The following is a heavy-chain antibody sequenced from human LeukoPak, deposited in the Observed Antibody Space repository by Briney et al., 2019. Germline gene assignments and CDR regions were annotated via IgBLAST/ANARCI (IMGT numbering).Heavy chain of an antibody. J-gene: IGHJ3*02. D-gene: IGHD1-1*01. Sequence: GGSLRLSCAASGFTFSTYAVNWVRQAPGKGLEWVSTISGSGDSTYDADSVKGRFTISRDNSKDTLYLQMSSVRVDDTAVYYCAREGKTGTTRAFDIWGQGTMVTVSS. CDR1: GFTFSTYA. V-gene: IGHV3-23*01. CDR3: AREGKTGTTRAFDI. CDR2: ISGSGDST.